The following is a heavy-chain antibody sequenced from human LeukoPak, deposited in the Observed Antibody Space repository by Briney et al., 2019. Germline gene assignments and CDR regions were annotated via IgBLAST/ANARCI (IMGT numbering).Heavy chain of an antibody. V-gene: IGHV4-39*01. CDR2: MYYNGNP. CDR1: GDSISRTTFY. CDR3: ARHASWFDP. Sequence: SETLSLTFTVSGDSISRTTFYWGWIRQPPGKGLEWIGSMYYNGNPYYKPSLKSRVTMSIDLSKNQLSLNLTSVTAADTAIYYCARHASWFDPWGQGTLVTVSS. J-gene: IGHJ5*02.